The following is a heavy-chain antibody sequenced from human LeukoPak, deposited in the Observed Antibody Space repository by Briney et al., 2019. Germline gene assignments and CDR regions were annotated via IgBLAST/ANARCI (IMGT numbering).Heavy chain of an antibody. J-gene: IGHJ4*02. CDR1: GFTFRTYW. Sequence: PGGSLRLSCAVSGFTFRTYWMHWVRQVPGEGLVWVSRINEDGSITNYADSVKGRFTISRDNFKNTLYLQMNSLRAEDTAVYYCAKTRPLDSSSWSHGDYWGQGTLVTVSS. CDR3: AKTRPLDSSSWSHGDY. CDR2: INEDGSIT. V-gene: IGHV3-74*01. D-gene: IGHD6-13*01.